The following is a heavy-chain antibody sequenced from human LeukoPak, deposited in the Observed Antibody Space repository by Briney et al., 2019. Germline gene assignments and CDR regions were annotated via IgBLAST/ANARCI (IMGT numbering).Heavy chain of an antibody. D-gene: IGHD6-19*01. J-gene: IGHJ4*02. Sequence: GGSLRLSCAASGFSFSGYGMHWVRQAPGKGLQWMSFIRYDGSYKYYADSVNGRFTISRDNSKNTLYLQMDNLRPDDTAIYYCAGIAVAGLYWGQGTLVTASS. CDR1: GFSFSGYG. V-gene: IGHV3-30*02. CDR3: AGIAVAGLY. CDR2: IRYDGSYK.